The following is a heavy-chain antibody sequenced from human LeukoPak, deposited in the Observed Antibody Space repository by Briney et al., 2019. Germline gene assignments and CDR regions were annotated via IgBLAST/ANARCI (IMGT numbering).Heavy chain of an antibody. D-gene: IGHD5-18*01. Sequence: GASVKVSCKASGYSFTGYFMHWVRQAPGQGLEWMGWINPNSGGTNYAQKFQGRVIMTRDTSISTVYMELSRLRSDDTAMFYCATSSYGLNSFDIWGQGTMVTVSS. V-gene: IGHV1-2*02. CDR3: ATSSYGLNSFDI. CDR1: GYSFTGYF. CDR2: INPNSGGT. J-gene: IGHJ3*02.